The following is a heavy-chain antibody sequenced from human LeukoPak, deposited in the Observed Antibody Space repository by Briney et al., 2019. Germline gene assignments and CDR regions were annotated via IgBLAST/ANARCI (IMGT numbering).Heavy chain of an antibody. D-gene: IGHD3-10*01. J-gene: IGHJ5*02. CDR3: ARGLPVLLWFGELFGWFDP. V-gene: IGHV4-34*01. CDR2: INHSGST. Sequence: SETLSLTCAVYGGSFSGYYWSWIRQPPGKRLEWIGEINHSGSTNYNPSLKSRVTISVDTSKNQFSLKLSSVTAADTAVYYCARGLPVLLWFGELFGWFDPWGQGTLVTVSS. CDR1: GGSFSGYY.